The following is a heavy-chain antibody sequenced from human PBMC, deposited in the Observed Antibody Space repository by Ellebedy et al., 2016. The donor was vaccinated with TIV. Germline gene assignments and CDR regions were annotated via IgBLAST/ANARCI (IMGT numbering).Heavy chain of an antibody. CDR1: GFSFSWHW. Sequence: GGSLRLXXAASGFSFSWHWMHWVRQAPGKGLVWVSRINNDGTATTYADSVKGRFTISRDDAENSLYLQMNSLRDEDTAVYYCARGGSGFDSMNRELSFDSWGQGTLVTVSS. CDR3: ARGGSGFDSMNRELSFDS. CDR2: INNDGTAT. D-gene: IGHD1-26*01. J-gene: IGHJ4*02. V-gene: IGHV3-74*01.